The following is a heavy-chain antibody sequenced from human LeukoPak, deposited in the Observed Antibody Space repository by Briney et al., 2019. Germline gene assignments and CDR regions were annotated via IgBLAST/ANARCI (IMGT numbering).Heavy chain of an antibody. Sequence: ASVKVSCKASGYTFTSYDINWVRQATGQGLEWMGWMNPNSGNTGYAQKFQGRVTMTRNTYISTAYMELSSLRSEDTAVYYCARVWGSSWPFDYWGQGTLVTVSS. D-gene: IGHD6-6*01. CDR1: GYTFTSYD. CDR2: MNPNSGNT. V-gene: IGHV1-8*01. J-gene: IGHJ4*02. CDR3: ARVWGSSWPFDY.